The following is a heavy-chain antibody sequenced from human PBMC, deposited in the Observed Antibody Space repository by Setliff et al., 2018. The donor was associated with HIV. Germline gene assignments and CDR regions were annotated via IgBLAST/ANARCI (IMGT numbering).Heavy chain of an antibody. J-gene: IGHJ4*02. CDR3: ASLKKIGSLYYFDY. CDR2: IKQDGSEK. D-gene: IGHD2-15*01. CDR1: GFTFSSYW. V-gene: IGHV3-7*01. Sequence: GGSLRLSCAASGFTFSSYWMSWVRQAPGKGLEWVANIKQDGSEKYYVDSVKGRFTISRDNAKNSLYLQMNSLRAEDTAVYYCASLKKIGSLYYFDYWGQGTLVT.